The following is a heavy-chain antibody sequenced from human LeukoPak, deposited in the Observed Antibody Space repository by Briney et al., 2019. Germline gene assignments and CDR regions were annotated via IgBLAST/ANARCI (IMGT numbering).Heavy chain of an antibody. D-gene: IGHD2/OR15-2a*01. J-gene: IGHJ5*02. CDR2: FDPEDGET. V-gene: IGHV1-24*01. CDR3: TTRGTSCNSINCFPWFDP. CDR1: GYALTELS. Sequence: ASVKVSCKVSGYALTELSMHWVRQAPGKGLEWMGGFDPEDGETIYAQKFQGRVTMTEDTSTDTAYMELSSLRSEDTAVYYCTTRGTSCNSINCFPWFDPWGQGTLVTVSS.